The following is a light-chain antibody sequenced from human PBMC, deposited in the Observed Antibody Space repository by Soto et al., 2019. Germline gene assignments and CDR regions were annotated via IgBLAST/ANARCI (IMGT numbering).Light chain of an antibody. CDR1: SSDVGGYNY. CDR2: EVS. Sequence: QYALTQPPSASGSPGQSVTISCTGTSSDVGGYNYVSCYQQHPGKAPKLMIYEVSKRPSGVPDRCSGSKSGNTASLTVSGLQAEDEDDYYCSSYAGSNNYVFGTGTKLTVL. V-gene: IGLV2-8*01. J-gene: IGLJ1*01. CDR3: SSYAGSNNYV.